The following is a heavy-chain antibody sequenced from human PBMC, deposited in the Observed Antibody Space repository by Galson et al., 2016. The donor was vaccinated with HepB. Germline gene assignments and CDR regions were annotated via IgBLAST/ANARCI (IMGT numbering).Heavy chain of an antibody. CDR2: ISYDANNK. CDR1: GFIFSNFG. V-gene: IGHV3-30*18. CDR3: AKATYSGTYFES. D-gene: IGHD3-10*01. Sequence: SLRLSCAASGFIFSNFGMHWVRQAPGKGLEWVAVISYDANNKYYEDSVKGRFTISRGNSKNTLYLQLNSLRGDGTAVYYCAKATYSGTYFESWGQGTLVTVSS. J-gene: IGHJ4*02.